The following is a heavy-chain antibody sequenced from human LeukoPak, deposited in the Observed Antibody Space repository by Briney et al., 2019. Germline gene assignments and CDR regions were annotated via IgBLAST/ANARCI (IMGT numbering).Heavy chain of an antibody. Sequence: GGSLRLSCAASGFTFSSYWMSWFRQAPGKGLEWVADIKQDGSEEHYVASVKGRFTISRDSTSLYLQMNSLRAEDTALYYCAGGQGWHFDLWGRGTLITVSS. CDR2: IKQDGSEE. CDR1: GFTFSSYW. D-gene: IGHD2-15*01. V-gene: IGHV3-7*01. CDR3: AGGQGWHFDL. J-gene: IGHJ2*01.